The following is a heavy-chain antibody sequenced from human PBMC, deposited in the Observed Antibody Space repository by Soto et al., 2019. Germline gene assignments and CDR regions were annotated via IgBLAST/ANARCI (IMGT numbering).Heavy chain of an antibody. J-gene: IGHJ6*02. D-gene: IGHD2-8*01. V-gene: IGHV1-2*04. CDR3: ARGDSTDCSNGVCYFFYNHDMDV. CDR2: INPKSGGT. Sequence: GASVKVSCKASGYSFTDYHIHWVRQAPGQGLEWLGRINPKSGGTSTAQKFQGWVTMTTETSISTASMELTRLTSEDTAIYYCARGDSTDCSNGVCYFFYNHDMDVWGQGTTVTVSS. CDR1: GYSFTDYH.